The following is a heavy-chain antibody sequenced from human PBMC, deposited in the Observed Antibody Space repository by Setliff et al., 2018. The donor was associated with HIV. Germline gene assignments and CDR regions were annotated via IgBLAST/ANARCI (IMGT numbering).Heavy chain of an antibody. D-gene: IGHD4-17*01. Sequence: GASVKVSCKASGYTFTSYGISWVRQAPGQGLEWMGWISTYKGNTKYEQKFQGRVTMTTDTSTSTAYMELRSLRSDDTAIYYCARGNYDDYSRVQMDVWGKGTTVTVSS. J-gene: IGHJ6*04. CDR3: ARGNYDDYSRVQMDV. CDR1: GYTFTSYG. V-gene: IGHV1-18*04. CDR2: ISTYKGNT.